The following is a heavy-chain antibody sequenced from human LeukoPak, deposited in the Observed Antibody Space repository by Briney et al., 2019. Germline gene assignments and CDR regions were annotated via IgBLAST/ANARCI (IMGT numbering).Heavy chain of an antibody. CDR1: GGSISSSNYY. Sequence: KPSETLSLTCTVSGGSISSSNYYWGWIRQPPGKGLEWIGSIYYSGSTYYNPSLKSRVTVSVDTSKNQFSLRLSSVTAADTAVYYCARQMGIASTGVYWYFDLWGRGTLVTVSS. J-gene: IGHJ2*01. D-gene: IGHD6-13*01. CDR3: ARQMGIASTGVYWYFDL. V-gene: IGHV4-39*01. CDR2: IYYSGST.